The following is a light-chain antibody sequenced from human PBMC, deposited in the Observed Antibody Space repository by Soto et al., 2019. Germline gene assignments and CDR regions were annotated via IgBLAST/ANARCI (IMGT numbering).Light chain of an antibody. J-gene: IGLJ1*01. CDR2: EVS. Sequence: QSALTQPASVSGSPGQSITISCTGTSSDVGGYNYVSWYQQHPGKAPKLMIYEVSNRPSGVSNRFSGSKSGNTASLTISGLQAEDEPDYYCSSYKSSSTLGVFGTGTKVTVL. CDR1: SSDVGGYNY. V-gene: IGLV2-14*01. CDR3: SSYKSSSTLGV.